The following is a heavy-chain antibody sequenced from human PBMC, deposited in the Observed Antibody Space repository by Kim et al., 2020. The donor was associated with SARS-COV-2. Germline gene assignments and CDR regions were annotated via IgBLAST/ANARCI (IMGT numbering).Heavy chain of an antibody. V-gene: IGHV3-23*01. J-gene: IGHJ4*02. CDR3: TILHDFNNVVGN. Sequence: YADSGKGRFTISRDNSKNQLYLQLNSLTAEDTAVYYCTILHDFNNVVGNWGQGTLVTVSS. D-gene: IGHD2-21*01.